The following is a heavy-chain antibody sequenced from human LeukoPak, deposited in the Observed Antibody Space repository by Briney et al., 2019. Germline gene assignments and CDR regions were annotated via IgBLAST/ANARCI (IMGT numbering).Heavy chain of an antibody. Sequence: SETLSLTCTVSGGSISSYSWSWIRQPPGKGLEWIGYIYYSGSTNYNPSLKSRVTISVDTSKNQFSLKLSSVTAADTAVYYCARGGGNSQYYFDYWGQGTLVTVSS. J-gene: IGHJ4*02. CDR3: ARGGGNSQYYFDY. D-gene: IGHD4-23*01. CDR2: IYYSGST. CDR1: GGSISSYS. V-gene: IGHV4-59*01.